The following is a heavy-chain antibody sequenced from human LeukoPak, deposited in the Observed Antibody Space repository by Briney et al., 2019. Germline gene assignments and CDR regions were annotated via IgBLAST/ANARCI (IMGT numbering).Heavy chain of an antibody. J-gene: IGHJ4*02. V-gene: IGHV4-59*01. CDR1: DGSISRYY. D-gene: IGHD4-17*01. CDR3: ARVSNSVTPDY. Sequence: AETLSLTCTVSDGSISRYYWSWIRQPPGKGLEWIGYIYYSGSTNYNPSLKSRVTISVDTSKNQFSLKLSSVTAADTAVYYCARVSNSVTPDYWGQGTLVTVSS. CDR2: IYYSGST.